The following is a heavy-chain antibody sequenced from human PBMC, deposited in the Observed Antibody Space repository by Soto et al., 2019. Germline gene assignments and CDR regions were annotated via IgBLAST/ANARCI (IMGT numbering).Heavy chain of an antibody. CDR1: GFTFNSYF. CDR3: AKSLTASNFRLDV. CDR2: ISGGGGAK. D-gene: IGHD7-27*01. V-gene: IGHV3-23*01. J-gene: IGHJ6*02. Sequence: GGSLRLSCTASGFTFNSYFMSWVRQAPGEGLEWISAISGGGGAKYYSDSVKGRFTISRDNSNNTLYLQMNSLRADDTAVYYCAKSLTASNFRLDVWGQGTRVTFSS.